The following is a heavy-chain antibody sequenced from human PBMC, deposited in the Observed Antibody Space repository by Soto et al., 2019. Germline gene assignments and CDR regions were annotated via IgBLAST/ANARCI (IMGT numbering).Heavy chain of an antibody. CDR3: ARGHEVVVVPAVYLRPEPFDY. D-gene: IGHD2-2*01. CDR2: ICGSGGST. Sequence: PGGSLRLSCAASGFTFSSYAMSWVRQAPGKGLEWVSAICGSGGSTYYADSVKGRFTISRDNSKNTLYLQMNSLRAEDTAVYYCARGHEVVVVPAVYLRPEPFDYWGQGTLVTVSS. J-gene: IGHJ4*02. V-gene: IGHV3-23*01. CDR1: GFTFSSYA.